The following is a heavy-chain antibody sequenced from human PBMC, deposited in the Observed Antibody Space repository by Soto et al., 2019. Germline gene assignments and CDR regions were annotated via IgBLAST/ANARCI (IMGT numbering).Heavy chain of an antibody. J-gene: IGHJ6*03. Sequence: QVRLQLSGPGLMKPSQTLSLTCAISGDSVSSNSAGWNWVRQTPSRGLEWLGRTYYKSKWFNNYAVSVKSRITINPDTSQNQFSLQLDSVTPEDTAVYYCARGSWDDVSGHYYMDVWGKGTTVTVSS. CDR3: ARGSWDDVSGHYYMDV. V-gene: IGHV6-1*01. D-gene: IGHD5-12*01. CDR1: GDSVSSNSAG. CDR2: TYYKSKWFN.